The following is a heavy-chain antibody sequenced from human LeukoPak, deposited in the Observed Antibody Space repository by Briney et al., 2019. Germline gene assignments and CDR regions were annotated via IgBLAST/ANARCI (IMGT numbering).Heavy chain of an antibody. D-gene: IGHD2-2*03. Sequence: PGGSLRLSCAASGFTFSSYGMHWVRQAPGKGLEWVAVISYDGSNKYYADSVKGRFTISRDNSKNTLYLQMNSLRAEDTAVYYCAKDGYCSSTSCYMATVYYYGMDVWGQGTTVTVSS. V-gene: IGHV3-30*18. CDR2: ISYDGSNK. J-gene: IGHJ6*02. CDR1: GFTFSSYG. CDR3: AKDGYCSSTSCYMATVYYYGMDV.